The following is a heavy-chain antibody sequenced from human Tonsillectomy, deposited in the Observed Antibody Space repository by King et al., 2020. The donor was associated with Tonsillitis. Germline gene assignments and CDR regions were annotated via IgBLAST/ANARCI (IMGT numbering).Heavy chain of an antibody. J-gene: IGHJ4*02. CDR1: GFTFSSYA. Sequence: VQLVESGGGLAQPGGSLRLSCVASGFTFSSYAMSWVRQAPGKGLEWVSGISGSGGSTYYADSVKGRFTISRDNSRNTLYLQMHSLRAEDTAVYYCAKDISGYEQYYFDFWGQGTLVTVSS. CDR3: AKDISGYEQYYFDF. CDR2: ISGSGGST. V-gene: IGHV3-23*04. D-gene: IGHD5-12*01.